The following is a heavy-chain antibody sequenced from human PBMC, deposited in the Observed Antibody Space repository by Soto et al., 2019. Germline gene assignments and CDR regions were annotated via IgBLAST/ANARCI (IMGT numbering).Heavy chain of an antibody. V-gene: IGHV1-18*01. D-gene: IGHD1-1*01. CDR2: ISAHNGNT. Sequence: SGXEVKKPGASVKVSCKGSGYGFTTYGITWVRQAPGQGLEWMAWISAHNGNTNYAQKLQGRVTVTRDTSTSTAYMELRSLRSDDTAVYYCARGRYGDYWGQGALVTVSS. CDR1: GYGFTTYG. J-gene: IGHJ4*02. CDR3: ARGRYGDY.